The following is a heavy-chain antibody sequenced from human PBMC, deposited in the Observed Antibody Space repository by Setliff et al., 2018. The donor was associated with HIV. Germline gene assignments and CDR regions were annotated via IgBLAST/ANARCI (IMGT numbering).Heavy chain of an antibody. J-gene: IGHJ3*02. CDR3: ARDVDTAMVRDDAFDI. D-gene: IGHD5-18*01. CDR1: GYSFTFYG. CDR2: VSAYNGNT. V-gene: IGHV1-18*04. Sequence: GASVKVSCKASGYSFTFYGLHWVRQAPGQGLEWMGWVSAYNGNTNYAQKLQGRVTMTTDTSTSTAYMELRSLRSDDTAVYYCARDVDTAMVRDDAFDIWGQGTMVTVSS.